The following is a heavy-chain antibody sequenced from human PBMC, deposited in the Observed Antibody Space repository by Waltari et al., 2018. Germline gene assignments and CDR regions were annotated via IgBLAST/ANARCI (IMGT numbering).Heavy chain of an antibody. Sequence: QVQLQQWGAGLLKPSETLSLTCAVYGGSFSGYYWSWIRQPPGQGLEWIGEINHSGSTNNNPSLKSRVTRSVDTSKNQFSLKLGSVTAADTAVYYCARWYYYGAGSYPRYFDYWGQGTLVTVSS. J-gene: IGHJ4*02. CDR2: INHSGST. D-gene: IGHD3-10*01. V-gene: IGHV4-34*01. CDR1: GGSFSGYY. CDR3: ARWYYYGAGSYPRYFDY.